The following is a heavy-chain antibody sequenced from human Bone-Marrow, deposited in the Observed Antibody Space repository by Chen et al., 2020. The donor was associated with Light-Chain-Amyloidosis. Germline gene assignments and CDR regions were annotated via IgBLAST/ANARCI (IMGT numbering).Heavy chain of an antibody. CDR1: GFTFRTPW. Sequence: DVQLLESGGGLVQPGGSLRLSCAASGFTFRTPWMHWVRQAPGKGLVWVSRINPDGTRVDYAKSVGGRFTISSDDAKSTVYLQRNSLRAEDTAVYYCSREFTGYDDYWGQGTLVTVSS. V-gene: IGHV3-74*01. J-gene: IGHJ4*02. CDR2: INPDGTRV. CDR3: SREFTGYDDY. D-gene: IGHD5-12*01.